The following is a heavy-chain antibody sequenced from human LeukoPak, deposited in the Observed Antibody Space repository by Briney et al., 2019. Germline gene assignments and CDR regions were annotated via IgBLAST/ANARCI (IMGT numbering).Heavy chain of an antibody. Sequence: GGSLRLSCAASGFTFSSYGMHWVRQAPGKGLEWVAVISYDGSNKYYADSVKGRFTISRDNSKNTLYLQMNSLRAEDTAVYYCAKDRAFVVVVPAAGFDYWGQGTLVTVSS. J-gene: IGHJ4*02. D-gene: IGHD2-2*01. CDR2: ISYDGSNK. V-gene: IGHV3-30*18. CDR3: AKDRAFVVVVPAAGFDY. CDR1: GFTFSSYG.